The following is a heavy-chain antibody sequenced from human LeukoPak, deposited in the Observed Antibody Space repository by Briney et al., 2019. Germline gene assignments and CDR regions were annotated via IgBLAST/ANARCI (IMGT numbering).Heavy chain of an antibody. V-gene: IGHV3-74*01. D-gene: IGHD6-13*01. Sequence: PGGSLRLSCVASGFTFSENWMHWVRQAPGKGLAWVSHINRDGGLTNYADSVKGRFTISRDNARNTVYLQMSSLRVENTAIYFCAKEKHRLAKAGTSAFDLGGQGTLVTVSP. CDR1: GFTFSENW. CDR2: INRDGGLT. CDR3: AKEKHRLAKAGTSAFDL. J-gene: IGHJ3*01.